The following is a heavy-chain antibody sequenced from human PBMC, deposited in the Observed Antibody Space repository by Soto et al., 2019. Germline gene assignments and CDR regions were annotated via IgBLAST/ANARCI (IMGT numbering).Heavy chain of an antibody. V-gene: IGHV1-18*01. Sequence: ASVKVSCKASGYTFTSYGISWVRQAPGQGLEWMGWISAYNGNTNYAQKLQGRVTMTTDTSTGTAYMELRSLRSDDTAAYFCARYRHCSGDSCNYYYIMDLWAQRTTVTVSS. J-gene: IGHJ6*02. CDR2: ISAYNGNT. CDR1: GYTFTSYG. D-gene: IGHD2-15*01. CDR3: ARYRHCSGDSCNYYYIMDL.